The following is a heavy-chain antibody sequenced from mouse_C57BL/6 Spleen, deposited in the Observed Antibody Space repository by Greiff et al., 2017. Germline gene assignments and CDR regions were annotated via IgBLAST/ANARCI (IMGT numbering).Heavy chain of an antibody. J-gene: IGHJ1*03. Sequence: VQLQQSGPELVQPGASVKISCKASGYTFTDYYMNWVKQSHGKSLEWIGDLNPNTGGTSSNQKFKGKVTLTVDKSSSTAYMELRSLTSEDSAVYYCARNYGSSYWYLDVWGTGTTVTVSS. V-gene: IGHV1-26*01. D-gene: IGHD1-1*01. CDR2: LNPNTGGT. CDR1: GYTFTDYY. CDR3: ARNYGSSYWYLDV.